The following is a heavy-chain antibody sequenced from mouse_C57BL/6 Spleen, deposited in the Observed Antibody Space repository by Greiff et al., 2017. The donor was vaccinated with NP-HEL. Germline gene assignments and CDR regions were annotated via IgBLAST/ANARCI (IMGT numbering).Heavy chain of an antibody. Sequence: QVQLQQPGAELVKPGASVKVSCKASGYTFTSYWMHWVRQSPGQGLEWIGRIHPSDSDTNYNQKFKGKATLTVDKSSSTADMQLSSLTSEDSAVYYCAMGTAQFAYWGQGTLVTVSA. D-gene: IGHD3-3*01. CDR3: AMGTAQFAY. CDR2: IHPSDSDT. V-gene: IGHV1-74*01. CDR1: GYTFTSYW. J-gene: IGHJ3*01.